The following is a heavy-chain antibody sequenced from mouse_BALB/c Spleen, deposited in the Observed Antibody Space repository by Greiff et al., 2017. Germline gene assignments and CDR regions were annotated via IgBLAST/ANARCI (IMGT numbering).Heavy chain of an antibody. Sequence: VQLQQSGPELVKPGASVTISCQASGYSFTGYFMNWVMQSHGKSLEWIGRITPYTGATFYNQKFKGKATLTVDKSSSTAHMELRSLASEDSAVYYCARHYDGSSYGFDYWGQGTTLTVSS. CDR2: ITPYTGAT. J-gene: IGHJ2*01. V-gene: IGHV1-20*02. CDR3: ARHYDGSSYGFDY. D-gene: IGHD1-1*01. CDR1: GYSFTGYF.